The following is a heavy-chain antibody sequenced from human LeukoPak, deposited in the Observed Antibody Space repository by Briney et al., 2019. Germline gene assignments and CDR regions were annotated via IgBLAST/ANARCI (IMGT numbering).Heavy chain of an antibody. J-gene: IGHJ6*02. CDR2: IYPGDSDT. CDR1: GYSFTSYW. CDR3: ATSLGSWYGDYYGMDV. Sequence: GESLKISCKGSGYSFTSYWIGWVRQMPGKGLEWMGIIYPGDSDTRYSPSFQGQVTISADKSISTAYLQWSSLKASDTAMYYCATSLGSWYGDYYGMDVWGQGTTVTVSS. V-gene: IGHV5-51*01. D-gene: IGHD6-13*01.